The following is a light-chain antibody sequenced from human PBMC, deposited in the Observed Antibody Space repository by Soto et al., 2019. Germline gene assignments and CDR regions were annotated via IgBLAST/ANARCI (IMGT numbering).Light chain of an antibody. J-gene: IGKJ4*01. CDR1: QRVSSY. CDR3: QQRSNWPLT. CDR2: DAS. V-gene: IGKV3-11*01. Sequence: EIVLTQSPATLSLSPGERATLSCRASQRVSSYLAWYQQKPGQAPRLLIYDASNRATGIPARFSGSGSGTDFTLTISSLGPEDFAVYSCQQRSNWPLTFGGGTKVEIK.